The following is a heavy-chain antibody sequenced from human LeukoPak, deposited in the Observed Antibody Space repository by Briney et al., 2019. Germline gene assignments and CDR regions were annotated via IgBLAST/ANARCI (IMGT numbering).Heavy chain of an antibody. CDR2: IYTSGST. J-gene: IGHJ4*02. CDR3: ARGPYDFWSGYFFDD. D-gene: IGHD3-3*01. Sequence: SETLSLTCTVSGGSISSGSYYWSWIRQPAGKGLEWIGRIYTSGSTNYNPSLKSRVTISVDTSKNQFSLKLSSVTAADTAVYYCARGPYDFWSGYFFDDWGQGTLVTVSS. V-gene: IGHV4-61*02. CDR1: GGSISSGSYY.